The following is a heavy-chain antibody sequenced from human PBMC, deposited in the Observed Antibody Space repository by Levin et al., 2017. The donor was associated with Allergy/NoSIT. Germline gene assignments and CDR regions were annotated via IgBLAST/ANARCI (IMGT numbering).Heavy chain of an antibody. D-gene: IGHD5-12*01. V-gene: IGHV3-23*01. Sequence: GESLKISCAASGFTFSSYAMSWVRQAPGKGLEWVSAISGSGGSTYYADSVKGRFTISRDNSKNTLYLQMNSLRAEDTAVYYCASPAVATALHYFDYWGQGTLVTVSS. J-gene: IGHJ4*02. CDR2: ISGSGGST. CDR1: GFTFSSYA. CDR3: ASPAVATALHYFDY.